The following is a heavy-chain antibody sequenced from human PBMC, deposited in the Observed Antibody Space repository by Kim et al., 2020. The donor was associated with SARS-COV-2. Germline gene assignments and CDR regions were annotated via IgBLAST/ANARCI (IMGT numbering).Heavy chain of an antibody. D-gene: IGHD2-21*02. Sequence: ASVKVSCKASGYTFTGYVMHWVRQAPGERLEWMGWIDAANGDTQYSQKFQGRVTITRDTSASTTYMELSTLRSGDTAVYYCARTNPFCGGDCYWGTFYPWCQGTLVTVSS. CDR2: IDAANGDT. CDR1: GYTFTGYV. CDR3: ARTNPFCGGDCYWGTFYP. V-gene: IGHV1-3*01. J-gene: IGHJ5*02.